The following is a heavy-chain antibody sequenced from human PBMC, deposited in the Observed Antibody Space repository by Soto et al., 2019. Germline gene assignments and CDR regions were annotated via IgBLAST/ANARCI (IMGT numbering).Heavy chain of an antibody. CDR2: INAGNGHT. V-gene: IGHV1-3*01. Sequence: GASVKVSCKASGYTFIRYAIHWVRQAPGQRPEWMGWINAGNGHTKYSQKFQGRVTITRDTSATTAYMELSSLRSEDTAVYYCARWDYYFGSGSSDYWGQGTLVTVSS. CDR3: ARWDYYFGSGSSDY. J-gene: IGHJ4*02. D-gene: IGHD3-10*01. CDR1: GYTFIRYA.